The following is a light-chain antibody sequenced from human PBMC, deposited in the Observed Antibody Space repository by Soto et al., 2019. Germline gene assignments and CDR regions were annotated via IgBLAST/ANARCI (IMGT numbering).Light chain of an antibody. Sequence: EIVLTQSPGTLSLSPGERATLACRASQSVSSSYLAWYQQKPGQAPRLLIYGASSRATGIPDRFSGSGSGTDFTLTSSRLEPEDFAVYYCQQYGRPPPYTFGQGTKLAIK. CDR2: GAS. V-gene: IGKV3-20*01. CDR1: QSVSSSY. CDR3: QQYGRPPPYT. J-gene: IGKJ2*01.